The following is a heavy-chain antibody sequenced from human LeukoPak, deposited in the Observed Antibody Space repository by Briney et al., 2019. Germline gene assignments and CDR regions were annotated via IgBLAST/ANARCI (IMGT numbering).Heavy chain of an antibody. CDR3: ASYVAAAGKFDY. D-gene: IGHD6-13*01. CDR1: GGSISSGDYY. J-gene: IGHJ4*02. V-gene: IGHV4-30-4*01. Sequence: SETLSLTCTVSGGSISSGDYYWSWIRQPPGKGLEWIGYIYYSGSTYYNPSLKSRVTISVDTSKNQFSLKLSSVTAADTAVYYCASYVAAAGKFDYWGQGTLVTVSS. CDR2: IYYSGST.